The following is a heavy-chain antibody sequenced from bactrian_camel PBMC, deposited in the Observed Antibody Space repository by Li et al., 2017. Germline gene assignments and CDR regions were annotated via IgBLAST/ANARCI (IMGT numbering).Heavy chain of an antibody. CDR2: IRRDGGET. Sequence: HVQLVESGGGSVQAGGSLRLSCKVSGHSRGSNCVGWYRLPPGRAPAEREGIAAIRRDGGETWYAGSVKGRFTISRDNAKNTLYLQMNSLKPEDTAMYYCTKDRSYGTRNWVQSTRGQGTQVTVS. CDR3: TKDRSYGTRNWVQST. CDR1: GHSRGSNC. D-gene: IGHD3*01. V-gene: IGHV3S45*01. J-gene: IGHJ4*01.